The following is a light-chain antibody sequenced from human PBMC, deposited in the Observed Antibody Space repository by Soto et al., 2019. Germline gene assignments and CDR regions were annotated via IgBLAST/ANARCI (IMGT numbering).Light chain of an antibody. J-gene: IGKJ1*01. CDR3: QQYNSYSPLT. V-gene: IGKV1-5*01. Sequence: DIQMTQSPSTLSAYVGDRVTNTCRASQSINSWLAWYQQKPGKAPKLLIYDASSLESGVPSRFSGSGSGTEFTLTISSLQPDDFATYYCQQYNSYSPLTFGQGTKVDIK. CDR2: DAS. CDR1: QSINSW.